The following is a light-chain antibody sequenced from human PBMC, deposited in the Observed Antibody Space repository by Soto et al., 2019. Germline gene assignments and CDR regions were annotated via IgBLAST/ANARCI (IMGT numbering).Light chain of an antibody. CDR1: QSISAY. CDR2: AAS. Sequence: TQSPSSLSASVGDRITITCRTSQSISAYLNWYQQKPGKAPKLLIYAASSLQSGVPSRFSGSGSGTDFTLTISSLQPEDFATYFCQQTYSAPLSFGGGTKVEIK. CDR3: QQTYSAPLS. J-gene: IGKJ4*01. V-gene: IGKV1-39*01.